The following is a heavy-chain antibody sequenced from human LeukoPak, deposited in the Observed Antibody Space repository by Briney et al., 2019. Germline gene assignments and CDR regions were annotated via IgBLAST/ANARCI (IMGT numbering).Heavy chain of an antibody. D-gene: IGHD3-9*01. V-gene: IGHV4-34*01. Sequence: SETLSLTCAVYGGSFSGYYWSWIRQPPGKGLEWIAEINHSGSTNYNPSLKSRVTISVDTSKNQFSLKLSSVTAADTAVYYCARHRTYYDILTGYYPTQLDYWGQGTLVTVSS. CDR3: ARHRTYYDILTGYYPTQLDY. CDR1: GGSFSGYY. J-gene: IGHJ4*02. CDR2: INHSGST.